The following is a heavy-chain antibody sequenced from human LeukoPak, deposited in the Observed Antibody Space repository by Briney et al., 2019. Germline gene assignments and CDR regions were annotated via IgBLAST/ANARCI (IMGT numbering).Heavy chain of an antibody. V-gene: IGHV3-21*01. D-gene: IGHD3-3*01. CDR3: ARDKITIFGVAIDY. Sequence: GGSLRLSCAASGFTFSSYSMNWVRQASGKGLEWVSSISSSSSYIYYADSVKGRFTISRDNAKNSLYLQMNSLRAEDTAVYYCARDKITIFGVAIDYWGQGTLVTVSS. CDR1: GFTFSSYS. CDR2: ISSSSSYI. J-gene: IGHJ4*02.